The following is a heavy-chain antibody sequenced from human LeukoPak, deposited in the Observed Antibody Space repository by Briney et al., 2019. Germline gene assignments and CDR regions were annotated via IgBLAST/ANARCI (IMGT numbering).Heavy chain of an antibody. CDR3: ARERGYLHEDTATVHYYYYGMDV. CDR2: IWYDGSNK. Sequence: GGSLRLSCAASGFTFSSYGMHWVRQAPGKGLEWVAVIWYDGSNKYYADSVKGRFTISRDNSKNTLYLQMNSLRAEDTAVYYCARERGYLHEDTATVHYYYYGMDVWGQGTTVTVSS. V-gene: IGHV3-33*01. D-gene: IGHD5-18*01. J-gene: IGHJ6*02. CDR1: GFTFSSYG.